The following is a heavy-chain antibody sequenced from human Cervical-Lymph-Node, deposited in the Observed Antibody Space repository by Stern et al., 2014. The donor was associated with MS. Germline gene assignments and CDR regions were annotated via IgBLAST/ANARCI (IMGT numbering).Heavy chain of an antibody. CDR3: AKDFNYYDSSGYYL. CDR1: GFTFDDYA. D-gene: IGHD3-22*01. CDR2: ISWNSGSI. Sequence: QLVESGGGLVQPGRSLRLSCAASGFTFDDYAMHWVRQAPGKGLEWVSGISWNSGSIGYADSVKGRFTISRDNAKNSLYLQMNSLRAEDTALYYCAKDFNYYDSSGYYLWGQGTLVTVSS. J-gene: IGHJ5*02. V-gene: IGHV3-9*01.